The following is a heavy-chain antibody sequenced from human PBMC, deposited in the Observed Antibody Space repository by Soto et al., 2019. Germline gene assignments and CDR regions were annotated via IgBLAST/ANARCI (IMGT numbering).Heavy chain of an antibody. V-gene: IGHV3-74*01. CDR1: GFTFSAYW. D-gene: IGHD1-1*01. CDR2: ISDDGSTA. CDR3: ARGPRVSSTGTGAH. Sequence: GGSLRLSCAVSGFTFSAYWMHWVRQVPGKGLTWVSRISDDGSTATYADSVKGRFIISRDNAKNSLYLEMNTLRADDSGLYYCARGPRVSSTGTGAHWGRGTLVTVSS. J-gene: IGHJ4*02.